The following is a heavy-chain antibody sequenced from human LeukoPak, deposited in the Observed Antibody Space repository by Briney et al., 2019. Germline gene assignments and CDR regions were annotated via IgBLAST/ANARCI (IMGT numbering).Heavy chain of an antibody. CDR3: ARQSGSYPGFGFDY. Sequence: ASVKVSCKASGGTFSSYAISWVRQAPGQGLEWMGIINPSGGSTSYAQKFQGRVTMTRDTSTSTVYMELSSLRSEDTAVYYCARQSGSYPGFGFDYWGQGTLVTVSS. V-gene: IGHV1-46*01. CDR2: INPSGGST. D-gene: IGHD1-26*01. CDR1: GGTFSSYA. J-gene: IGHJ4*02.